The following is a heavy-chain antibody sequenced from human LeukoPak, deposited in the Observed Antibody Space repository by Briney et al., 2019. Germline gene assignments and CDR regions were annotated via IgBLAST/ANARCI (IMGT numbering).Heavy chain of an antibody. CDR2: IYYSGST. J-gene: IGHJ4*02. V-gene: IGHV4-59*12. CDR3: ARGRGWVAVADY. Sequence: SETLSLTCTVSGGSISSYYWSWIRQPPGKGLEWIGYIYYSGSTNYNPSLKSRVTISVDTSKNQFSLKLSSVTAADTAVYYCARGRGWVAVADYWGQGTLVTVSS. CDR1: GGSISSYY. D-gene: IGHD6-19*01.